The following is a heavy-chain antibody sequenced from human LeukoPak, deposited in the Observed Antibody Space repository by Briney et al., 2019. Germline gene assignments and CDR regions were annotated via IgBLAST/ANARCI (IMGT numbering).Heavy chain of an antibody. J-gene: IGHJ4*02. D-gene: IGHD6-19*01. V-gene: IGHV3-9*01. CDR2: ISWNSGSI. CDR1: GFTFDDYA. CDR3: ARVDSSGWYYFDY. Sequence: GGSLRLSCAASGFTFDDYAMHWVRQAPGKGLEWVSGISWNSGSIGYADSVKGRFTISRDNAKNSLYLQMNSLRAEDTAVYYCARVDSSGWYYFDYWGQGTLVTVSS.